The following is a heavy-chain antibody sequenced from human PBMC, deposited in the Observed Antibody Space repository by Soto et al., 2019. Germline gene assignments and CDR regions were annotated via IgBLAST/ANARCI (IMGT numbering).Heavy chain of an antibody. CDR3: ARDSDSSLYYGMDV. D-gene: IGHD6-13*01. J-gene: IGHJ6*02. CDR2: IYYSGST. V-gene: IGHV4-61*01. CDR1: GGSVSSGSYY. Sequence: SETLSLTCTVSGGSVSSGSYYWSWIRQPPGKGLEWIGYIYYSGSTNYNPSLKSRVTISVDTSKNQFSLKLSSVTAADTAVYYCARDSDSSLYYGMDVWGQGTTVTVSS.